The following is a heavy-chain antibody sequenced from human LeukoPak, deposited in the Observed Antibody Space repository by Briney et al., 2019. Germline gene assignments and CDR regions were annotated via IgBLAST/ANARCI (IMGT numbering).Heavy chain of an antibody. D-gene: IGHD3-22*01. Sequence: PGGSLRLSCAASGFTFSDYYMSWLRQAPGKGLEGVSAISGSGGSTYYADSMKGRFNISIDNAKNSLYLQMNSLRAEDTAVYYCARDRDGYYDSSGSYAFDIWGQGTMVTVSS. CDR1: GFTFSDYY. J-gene: IGHJ3*02. CDR3: ARDRDGYYDSSGSYAFDI. V-gene: IGHV3-11*04. CDR2: ISGSGGST.